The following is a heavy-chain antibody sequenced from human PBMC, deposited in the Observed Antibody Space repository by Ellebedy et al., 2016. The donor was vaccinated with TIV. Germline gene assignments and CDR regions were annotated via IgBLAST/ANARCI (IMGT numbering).Heavy chain of an antibody. CDR1: GFTFNSYA. CDR2: ITSSSNTI. D-gene: IGHD1-26*01. CDR3: ARGMSFGYSMDV. Sequence: GESLKISCAASGFTFNSYAMNWVRQAPGKGLEWVSYITSSSNTIYYADSVKGRFTISRDKAKNSLYLQMNSLRAEDTAVYYCARGMSFGYSMDVWGQGTTVTVSS. V-gene: IGHV3-48*01. J-gene: IGHJ6*02.